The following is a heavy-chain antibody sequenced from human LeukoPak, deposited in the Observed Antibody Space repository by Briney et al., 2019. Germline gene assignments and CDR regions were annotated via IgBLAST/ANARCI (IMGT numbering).Heavy chain of an antibody. D-gene: IGHD3-16*01. Sequence: GGSLRLSCAASGFTFSSYAMSWVRQAPGKGLEWVSAISGSGGGTYYADSVKGRFTISRDNSKNTLHLQMNSLRAEDTAVYYCAKSFLMSWFDPWGQGTLVTVSS. CDR3: AKSFLMSWFDP. CDR2: ISGSGGGT. V-gene: IGHV3-23*01. CDR1: GFTFSSYA. J-gene: IGHJ5*02.